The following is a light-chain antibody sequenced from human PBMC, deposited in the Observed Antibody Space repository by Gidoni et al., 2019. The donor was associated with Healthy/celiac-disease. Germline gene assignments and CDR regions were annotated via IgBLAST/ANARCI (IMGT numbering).Light chain of an antibody. CDR1: QGVLYSSNNKNF. Sequence: DIVMTQSPDSLAVSLGERATINCKSSQGVLYSSNNKNFLAWYPQKPGQPPKLLILRASTRESGVPDRFSGSGSGKDFTLNISSPQAEDVAVYYCQQDYSTPFTFGPGTKVDIK. CDR3: QQDYSTPFT. J-gene: IGKJ3*01. V-gene: IGKV4-1*01. CDR2: RAS.